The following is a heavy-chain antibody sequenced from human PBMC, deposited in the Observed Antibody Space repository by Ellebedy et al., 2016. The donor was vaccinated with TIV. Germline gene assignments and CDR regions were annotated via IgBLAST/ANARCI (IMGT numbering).Heavy chain of an antibody. CDR1: GDSISGSSYY. D-gene: IGHD3-10*01. V-gene: IGHV4-39*07. J-gene: IGHJ5*02. CDR3: AMVRGVIDWFDP. CDR2: IRDGGKT. Sequence: MPGGSLRLSCTVSGDSISGSSYYWAWIRQPPGKGLEWIGGIRDGGKTFYNPSLKSRVTISVDTSKNQFSLKLSSVTAADTAVYYCAMVRGVIDWFDPWGQGTLVTVSS.